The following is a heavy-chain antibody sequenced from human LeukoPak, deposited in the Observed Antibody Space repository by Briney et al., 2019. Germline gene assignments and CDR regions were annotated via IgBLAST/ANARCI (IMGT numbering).Heavy chain of an antibody. CDR1: GFTFSSYW. Sequence: GGSLRLSCAASGFTFSSYWMSWVRQAPGRGLDWVANIKQDGSQKYYVDSVKGRFTISRDNAKNSLYLQMNSLRVEDTAVYYCARLGLPDYWGQGTLVTVSS. CDR2: IKQDGSQK. J-gene: IGHJ4*02. V-gene: IGHV3-7*03. D-gene: IGHD2-21*01. CDR3: ARLGLPDY.